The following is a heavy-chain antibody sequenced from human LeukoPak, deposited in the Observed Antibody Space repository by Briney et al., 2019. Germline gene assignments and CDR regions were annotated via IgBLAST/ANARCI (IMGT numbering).Heavy chain of an antibody. V-gene: IGHV4-59*01. D-gene: IGHD6-19*01. CDR2: VFHSGST. Sequence: PSETLSLTCTVSRGSIISYYWSWIRQSPGKGLEWIGYVFHSGSTNYNPSLRSRVTMSVDTSRSQFSLEVRSVTAADTGVYFCARGNIAVTGPGVFYYYGMDVWGQGTTVTVSS. CDR1: RGSIISYY. CDR3: ARGNIAVTGPGVFYYYGMDV. J-gene: IGHJ6*02.